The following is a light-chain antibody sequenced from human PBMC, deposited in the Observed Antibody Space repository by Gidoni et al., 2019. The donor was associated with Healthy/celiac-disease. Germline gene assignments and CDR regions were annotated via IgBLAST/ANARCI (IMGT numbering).Light chain of an antibody. CDR1: QSISSY. CDR2: AAS. Sequence: DIQMTPSPSSLSASVGDRVTITCRASQSISSYLNWYQQKPGKAPKLLIYAASSLQSGVPSRFSGSGSGTDFTLTISSLQPEDFATYYCQQSYSTPLTFXXXTKLEIK. V-gene: IGKV1-39*01. J-gene: IGKJ2*01. CDR3: QQSYSTPLT.